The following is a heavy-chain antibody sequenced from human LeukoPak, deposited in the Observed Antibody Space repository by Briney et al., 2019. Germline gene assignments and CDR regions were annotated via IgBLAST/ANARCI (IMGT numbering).Heavy chain of an antibody. D-gene: IGHD6-13*01. J-gene: IGHJ4*02. CDR3: ASSSSHRIAAGGDY. CDR1: GFTFSNYW. CDR2: INSDGSSR. Sequence: GGSLRLSCAASGFTFSNYWMHWVRQAPGRGLVWVSRINSDGSSRNYADSVKGRFTISRDNAKNTLYLQMNSLRAEDTAVYYCASSSSHRIAAGGDYWGQGTLVTVSS. V-gene: IGHV3-74*01.